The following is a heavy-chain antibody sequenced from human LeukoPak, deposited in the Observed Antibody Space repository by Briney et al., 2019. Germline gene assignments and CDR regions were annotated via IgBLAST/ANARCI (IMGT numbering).Heavy chain of an antibody. J-gene: IGHJ4*02. D-gene: IGHD1-26*01. CDR3: AKAGRYWDFDS. CDR2: ISGSGGST. CDR1: GFTFSSYA. Sequence: PGGSLRLSCAASGFTFSSYAMNWVRQAPGKGLEWVSAISGSGGSTYYADSVKGRFTVSRDNSKNTLYLHMNGLRAEDTAVYYCAKAGRYWDFDSWGQGTLVTVSS. V-gene: IGHV3-23*01.